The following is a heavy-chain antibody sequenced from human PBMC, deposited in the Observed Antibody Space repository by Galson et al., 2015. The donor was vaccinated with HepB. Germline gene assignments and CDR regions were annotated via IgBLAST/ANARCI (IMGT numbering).Heavy chain of an antibody. CDR3: ARSAGLVVRGVKNWFDP. Sequence: SVKVSCKASGYTFTSYAMHWVRQAPGQRLEWMGWINAGNGNTKYSQKFQGRVTITRDTSASTAYMELSSLRSEDTAVYYCARSAGLVVRGVKNWFDPWGQGTLVTVSS. J-gene: IGHJ5*02. CDR1: GYTFTSYA. D-gene: IGHD3-10*01. V-gene: IGHV1-3*01. CDR2: INAGNGNT.